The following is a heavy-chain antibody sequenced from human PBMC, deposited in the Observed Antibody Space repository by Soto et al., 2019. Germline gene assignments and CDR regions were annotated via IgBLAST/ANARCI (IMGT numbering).Heavy chain of an antibody. V-gene: IGHV4-4*07. CDR3: VRDVPAAGTDWFYH. CDR2: LHTTGAT. J-gene: IGHJ5*02. D-gene: IGHD6-13*01. Sequence: SETLSLTCTVSGGSINNYWWSWIRQAADKRLEWIGRLHTTGATNYNASLRSRVTMSVDKSKNQFSLNLASVTAADTAVYYCVRDVPAAGTDWFYHWGQGTLVTVSS. CDR1: GGSINNYW.